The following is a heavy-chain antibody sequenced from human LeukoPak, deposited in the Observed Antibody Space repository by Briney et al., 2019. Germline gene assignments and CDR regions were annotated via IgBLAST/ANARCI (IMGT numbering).Heavy chain of an antibody. V-gene: IGHV4-61*02. CDR3: VRGDNYDFWSRLDS. Sequence: SETLSLTCTVSDGSISSNSYYWGWIRQPAGKGLEWIGRIYTSGSTNYNPSLKSRVTISVDTSKNQFSLKLSSVTAADTAVYYCVRGDNYDFWSRLDSWGQGTLVTVSS. J-gene: IGHJ4*02. D-gene: IGHD3-3*01. CDR1: DGSISSNSYY. CDR2: IYTSGST.